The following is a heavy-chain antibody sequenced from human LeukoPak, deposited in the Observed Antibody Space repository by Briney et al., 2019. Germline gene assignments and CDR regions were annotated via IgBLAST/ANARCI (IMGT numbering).Heavy chain of an antibody. V-gene: IGHV3-30*18. Sequence: GGSLRLSCAASGFTFSSYGMHWVRQAPGKGLEWVAVISYDGSNKYYADSVKGRFTISRDNSKNTLYLQMNSLRAEDTAVYYCAKAEVRLAFDYWGQGTLVTVSS. CDR2: ISYDGSNK. J-gene: IGHJ4*02. CDR3: AKAEVRLAFDY. CDR1: GFTFSSYG.